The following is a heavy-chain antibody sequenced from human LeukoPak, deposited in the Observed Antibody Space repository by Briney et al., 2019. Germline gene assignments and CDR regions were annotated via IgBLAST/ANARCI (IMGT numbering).Heavy chain of an antibody. CDR3: AKDRRDTTMAPYYYYYMDV. D-gene: IGHD5-18*01. V-gene: IGHV3-30*04. CDR2: ISYDGSSK. J-gene: IGHJ6*03. Sequence: GGSLRLSCAASGFTFSSYAMHWVRQAPGKGLEWVATISYDGSSKYYADSVKGRFTISRDTSKNTLYLQMNSLRVEDTAVYFCAKDRRDTTMAPYYYYYMDVWGKGTTVTVSS. CDR1: GFTFSSYA.